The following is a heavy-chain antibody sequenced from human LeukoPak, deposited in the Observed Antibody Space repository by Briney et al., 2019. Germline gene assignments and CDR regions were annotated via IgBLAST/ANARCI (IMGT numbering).Heavy chain of an antibody. V-gene: IGHV3-48*04. D-gene: IGHD3-16*01. CDR2: ISSSGSTI. Sequence: GGSLRLSCAASGLTFSSYSMNWVRQSPGKGLEWVSYISSSGSTIYYADSVKGRFTISRDNAKNSLYLQMNSLRAEDTAVYYCARWGGRGAFDYWGQGTLVTVSS. CDR1: GLTFSSYS. J-gene: IGHJ4*02. CDR3: ARWGGRGAFDY.